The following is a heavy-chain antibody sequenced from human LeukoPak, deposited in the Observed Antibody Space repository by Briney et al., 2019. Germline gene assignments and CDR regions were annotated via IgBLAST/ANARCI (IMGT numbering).Heavy chain of an antibody. Sequence: PGGSLRLSCAASGFTFTSYEMNWVRQAPGKGLEWVSYISNSGKTIYYADSVKGRFTISRDNAKNSLYLQMNSLRAEDTAVYYCAKSQPSAISWFDPWGQGTLVTVSS. CDR1: GFTFTSYE. V-gene: IGHV3-48*03. CDR3: AKSQPSAISWFDP. J-gene: IGHJ5*02. CDR2: ISNSGKTI. D-gene: IGHD2-2*02.